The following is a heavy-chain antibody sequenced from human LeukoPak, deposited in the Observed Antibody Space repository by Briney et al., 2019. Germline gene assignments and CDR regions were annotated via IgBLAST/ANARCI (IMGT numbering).Heavy chain of an antibody. CDR3: ARHSYGSGSYYLDDAFDI. CDR1: GYSFTSYW. Sequence: GESLKISCKGSGYSFTSYWIGWVRQMPGKGLEWMGIIYPGDSDTRYSPSFQGQVTISADKSISTAYLQWSSLKASDTAMYYCARHSYGSGSYYLDDAFDIWGQGTMVTVSS. J-gene: IGHJ3*02. V-gene: IGHV5-51*01. D-gene: IGHD3-10*01. CDR2: IYPGDSDT.